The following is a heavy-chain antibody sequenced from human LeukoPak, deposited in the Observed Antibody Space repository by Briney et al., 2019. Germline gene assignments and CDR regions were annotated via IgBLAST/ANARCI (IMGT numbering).Heavy chain of an antibody. V-gene: IGHV4-59*01. CDR1: GGSISSYY. CDR2: IYYSGST. Sequence: SETLSLTCTVSGGSISSYYWSWIRQPPGKGLEWVGYIYYSGSTNYNPSLKSRVTISVDTSKNQFSLKLSSVTAADTAVYYCARVTWTVVPAAIPSPPVDYYYYMDVWGKGTTVTVSS. CDR3: ARVTWTVVPAAIPSPPVDYYYYMDV. D-gene: IGHD2-2*02. J-gene: IGHJ6*03.